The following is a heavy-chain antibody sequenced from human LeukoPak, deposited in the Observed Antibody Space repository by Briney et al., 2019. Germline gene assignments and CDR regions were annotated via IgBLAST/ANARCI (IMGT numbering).Heavy chain of an antibody. CDR1: GYTFTSYG. Sequence: GASVKVSCKASGYTFTSYGISWVRQAPGQGVEWMGWISAYNGNTNYAQKLQGRVTMTTNTTTSTAYMELRSLRSDDTAVYYCARVRGSYRLARRDAFDIWGQGTMVTVSS. D-gene: IGHD3-16*02. J-gene: IGHJ3*02. CDR2: ISAYNGNT. V-gene: IGHV1-18*01. CDR3: ARVRGSYRLARRDAFDI.